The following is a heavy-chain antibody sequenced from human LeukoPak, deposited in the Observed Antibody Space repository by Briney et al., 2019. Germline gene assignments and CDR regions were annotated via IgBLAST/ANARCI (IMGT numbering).Heavy chain of an antibody. V-gene: IGHV4-39*01. J-gene: IGHJ4*02. CDR3: ARSDRGYSYGAHFDY. D-gene: IGHD5-18*01. Sequence: SETLSLTCTVSGGFISSYSHYWGWIRQPPGKGLEWIGSIYYSGSTYYNPSLKSRVTISVDTSKNQFSLKLSSVTAADTAVYYCARSDRGYSYGAHFDYWGQGTLVTISS. CDR2: IYYSGST. CDR1: GGFISSYSHY.